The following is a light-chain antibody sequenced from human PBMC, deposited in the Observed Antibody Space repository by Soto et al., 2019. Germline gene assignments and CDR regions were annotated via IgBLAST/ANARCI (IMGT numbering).Light chain of an antibody. Sequence: QSALTQPASVSGSPGQSITISCTGTSSDVGGYNYVSWYQQYPGKAPKLMIYEVSNRPSGVSNHFSVSKSGNTASLTISGLQAEDEADYYCSSYTSSNTVIFGGGTKLTVL. CDR3: SSYTSSNTVI. CDR1: SSDVGGYNY. V-gene: IGLV2-14*01. CDR2: EVS. J-gene: IGLJ2*01.